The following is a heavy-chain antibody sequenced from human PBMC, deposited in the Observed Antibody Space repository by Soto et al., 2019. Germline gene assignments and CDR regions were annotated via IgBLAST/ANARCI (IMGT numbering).Heavy chain of an antibody. V-gene: IGHV4-4*07. J-gene: IGHJ6*02. CDR2: IYTSGST. D-gene: IGHD3-10*01. Sequence: PSETLSLTCTGSGGSISSYYWSWIRQPAGKGLEWIGRIYTSGSTNYDPSLKSRVTMSVDTSKNQFSLKLSSVTAADTAVYYCARGYYYGSGSYYLDYYYYGMDVWGQGTTVTVS. CDR3: ARGYYYGSGSYYLDYYYYGMDV. CDR1: GGSISSYY.